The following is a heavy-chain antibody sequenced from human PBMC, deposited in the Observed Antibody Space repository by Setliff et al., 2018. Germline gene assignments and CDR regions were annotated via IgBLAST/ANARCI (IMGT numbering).Heavy chain of an antibody. CDR1: GESIDSVATGNHY. CDR3: ARGGTFRYFDY. D-gene: IGHD5-12*01. Sequence: SETLSLTCIVSGESIDSVATGNHYWNWIRQPVGKGLEWIGHIYTSWSTNYNPSLKSRVTISLDTSKNQFSLKLSSVTAADTAVYYCARGGTFRYFDYWGQGTPVTVSS. V-gene: IGHV4-61*10. CDR2: IYTSWST. J-gene: IGHJ4*02.